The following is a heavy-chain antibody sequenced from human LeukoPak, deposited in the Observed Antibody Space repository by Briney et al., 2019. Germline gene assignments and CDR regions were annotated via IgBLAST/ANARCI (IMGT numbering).Heavy chain of an antibody. V-gene: IGHV3-23*01. J-gene: IGHJ2*01. CDR2: ISGSGGGT. CDR3: ARDLRYYDSSGYYFHWYFDL. CDR1: GFTISSIG. D-gene: IGHD3-22*01. Sequence: GGSLRLSCAASGFTISSIGMSWVRQAPHQGQDWVSTISGSGGGTYYADSVKGRVTISKDDFKNTLYLQMTSHRADDTAVYYCARDLRYYDSSGYYFHWYFDLWGRGTLVTVSS.